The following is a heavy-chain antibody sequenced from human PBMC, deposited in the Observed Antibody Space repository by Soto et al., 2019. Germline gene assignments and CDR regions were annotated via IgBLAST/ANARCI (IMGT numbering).Heavy chain of an antibody. CDR2: VYATGTT. CDR3: VRDGSKSLRDWFDP. V-gene: IGHV4-4*07. J-gene: IGHJ5*02. CDR1: GGSISKCY. Sequence: QVQLQESGPGLVKPSETLSLTCNVSGGSISKCYWAWIRKTAGNGLEWMGRVYATGTTDYNPSLRSRVAMSVDISKKTFSLRLRSVTGADSGVYYCVRDGSKSLRDWFDPWGQGILVTVSS.